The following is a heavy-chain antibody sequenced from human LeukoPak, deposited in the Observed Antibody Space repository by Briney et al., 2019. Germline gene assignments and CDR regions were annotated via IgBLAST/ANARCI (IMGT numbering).Heavy chain of an antibody. CDR1: GFTFSSYS. V-gene: IGHV3-48*02. D-gene: IGHD3-3*01. Sequence: GGSLRLSCAASGFTFSSYSMNWVRQAPGKGLEWVSYIWSSTSAVYYEDSVKGRFTISRDNAKNSLYLQMNSLRDEDTAVYYCARDFGYAFDTWGQGTMDTVSS. CDR2: IWSSTSAV. J-gene: IGHJ3*02. CDR3: ARDFGYAFDT.